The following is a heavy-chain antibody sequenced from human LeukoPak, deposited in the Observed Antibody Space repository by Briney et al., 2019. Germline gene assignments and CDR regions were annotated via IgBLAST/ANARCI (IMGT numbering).Heavy chain of an antibody. V-gene: IGHV3-21*01. CDR2: ISSSSSYI. D-gene: IGHD1-26*01. Sequence: TGGSLRLSCAASGFTFSSYSMNWVRQAPGKGLEWVSSISSSSSYIYYADSVKGRFTISRDNAKNSLYLQMNSLRAEDTAVYYCARVLVGATGPFDYWGQGTLVTVSS. CDR3: ARVLVGATGPFDY. CDR1: GFTFSSYS. J-gene: IGHJ4*02.